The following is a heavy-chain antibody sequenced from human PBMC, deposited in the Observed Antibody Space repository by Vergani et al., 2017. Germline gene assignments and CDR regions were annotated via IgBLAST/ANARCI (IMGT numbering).Heavy chain of an antibody. CDR2: IEWDDDK. Sequence: QVTLKESGPALVRPTQTFTLTCTFSGFSLTTSAMRVSWIRQPPGKALEWLARIEWDDDKFYNPSLRNRLSISKDPSRNQVVLTMTDMDPVDTGTYYCARDYRCDFFDYGGQGTLVTVTS. J-gene: IGHJ4*02. CDR3: ARDYRCDFFDY. CDR1: GFSLTTSAMR. V-gene: IGHV2-70*04. D-gene: IGHD4-11*01.